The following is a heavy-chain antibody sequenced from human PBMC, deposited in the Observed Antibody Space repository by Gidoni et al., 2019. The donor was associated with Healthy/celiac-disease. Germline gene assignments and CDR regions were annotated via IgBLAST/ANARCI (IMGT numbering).Heavy chain of an antibody. V-gene: IGHV2-5*01. J-gene: IGHJ6*02. CDR2: IYWNDDK. CDR3: AHCNSSPYYYGMDV. Sequence: QITLKESGPTLVKPTQTLTLTCTFSGFSLSTSGVGVGWIRQPPGKALEWLALIYWNDDKRYSPSLKSRLTITKDTSKNQVVLTMTNMDPVDTATYYCAHCNSSPYYYGMDVWGQGTTVTVSS. CDR1: GFSLSTSGVG. D-gene: IGHD6-13*01.